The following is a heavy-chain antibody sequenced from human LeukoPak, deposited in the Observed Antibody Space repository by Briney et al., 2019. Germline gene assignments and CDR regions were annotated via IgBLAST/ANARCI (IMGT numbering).Heavy chain of an antibody. CDR2: IYYSGST. V-gene: IGHV4-39*01. J-gene: IGHJ4*02. CDR1: GGSISSSSYY. Sequence: SETLSLTXTVSGGSISSSSYYWGWIRQPPGKGLEWIGIIYYSGSTYYNLSLKSRVTISVDTSKNQFSLKLSSVTAADTAVYYCARFVYDSSGWSYYFDYWGQGTLVTVSS. D-gene: IGHD6-19*01. CDR3: ARFVYDSSGWSYYFDY.